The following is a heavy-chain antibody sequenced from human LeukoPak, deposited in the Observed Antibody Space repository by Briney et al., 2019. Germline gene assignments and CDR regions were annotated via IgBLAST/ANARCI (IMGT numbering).Heavy chain of an antibody. V-gene: IGHV4-4*07. D-gene: IGHD5-24*01. CDR2: IYTSAST. CDR1: GGSISNYY. J-gene: IGHJ3*02. CDR3: ARGRYCSATICSGGDAFDI. Sequence: SETLSLTCTVSGGSISNYYWSWIRQPAGKGLEWIGRIYTSASTNYNPSLKSRVTLSVDASKSQFSLRLSSLTAADTAVYYCARGRYCSATICSGGDAFDIWGQGTVVTVSS.